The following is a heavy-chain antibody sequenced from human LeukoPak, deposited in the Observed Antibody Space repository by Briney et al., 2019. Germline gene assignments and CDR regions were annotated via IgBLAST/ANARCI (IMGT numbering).Heavy chain of an antibody. V-gene: IGHV4-34*01. Sequence: SETLSLTCAVYGGSFSGYYWRWIRQPPGKGLEWIGEINHSGSTNYNASLKSRVTISVDTSKNQLSLKLSSVTAADTAVYYCARSKDILTGYCFDYWGQGTLVTVSS. D-gene: IGHD3-9*01. CDR1: GGSFSGYY. CDR2: INHSGST. J-gene: IGHJ4*02. CDR3: ARSKDILTGYCFDY.